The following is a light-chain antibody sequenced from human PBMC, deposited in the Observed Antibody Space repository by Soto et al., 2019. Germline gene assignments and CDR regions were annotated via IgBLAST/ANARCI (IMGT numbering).Light chain of an antibody. Sequence: EIVLTQSPCTLSFSPLERATLSCRASQSVTSSYLTWYQQKPGQAPRLLIYGASTRAAGIPDRFSGSGSGTDFTLTISSLEPEDFAVYYCQQYGKLPITFGQGTRLEIK. CDR1: QSVTSSY. V-gene: IGKV3-20*01. J-gene: IGKJ5*01. CDR3: QQYGKLPIT. CDR2: GAS.